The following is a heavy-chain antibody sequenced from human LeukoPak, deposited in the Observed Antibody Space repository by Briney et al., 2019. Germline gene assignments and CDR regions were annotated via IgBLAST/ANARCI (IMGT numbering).Heavy chain of an antibody. J-gene: IGHJ6*02. Sequence: ASVKVSCEASKYTLTDHDIHWVRQAPGQRLEWMGWINPGNGNTKYSQKFQGRVTITRDTSTSTAYMELRSLRSDDTAVYYCARDRSGELLYYYYGMDVWGQGTTVAVSS. D-gene: IGHD1-26*01. CDR1: KYTLTDHD. CDR3: ARDRSGELLYYYYGMDV. V-gene: IGHV1-3*01. CDR2: INPGNGNT.